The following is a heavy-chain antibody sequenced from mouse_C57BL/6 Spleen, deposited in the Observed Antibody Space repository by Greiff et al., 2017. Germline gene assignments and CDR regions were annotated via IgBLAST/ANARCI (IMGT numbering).Heavy chain of an antibody. CDR3: ARRRANWDPSFDY. D-gene: IGHD4-1*01. Sequence: QVQLKQPGAELVMPGASVKLSCKASGYTFTSYWMHWVKQRPGQGLEWIGEIDPSDSSTNYNQKFKGKSTLTVDKSSSTAYMQLSSLTSEDSAVYYCARRRANWDPSFDYWGQGTTLTVSS. CDR2: IDPSDSST. V-gene: IGHV1-69*01. J-gene: IGHJ2*01. CDR1: GYTFTSYW.